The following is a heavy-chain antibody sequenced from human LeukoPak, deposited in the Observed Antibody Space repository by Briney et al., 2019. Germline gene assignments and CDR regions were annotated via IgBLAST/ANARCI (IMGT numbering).Heavy chain of an antibody. D-gene: IGHD1-14*01. CDR2: FYSGGSA. CDR1: GFSVSRNY. Sequence: GGSLRLSCVASGFSVSRNYMSWVRQAPGKGLEWVSAFYSGGSAYYTDSVRGRFTILRDHFKNTLYLQMTNLRAEDTAVYFCARDRPIREESKFPGINFYGMDVWGQGTTVTVSS. CDR3: ARDRPIREESKFPGINFYGMDV. J-gene: IGHJ6*02. V-gene: IGHV3-66*01.